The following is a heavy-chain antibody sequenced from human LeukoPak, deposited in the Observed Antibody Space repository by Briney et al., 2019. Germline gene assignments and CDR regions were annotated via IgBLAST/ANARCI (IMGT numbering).Heavy chain of an antibody. V-gene: IGHV3-30*18. CDR2: ISYDGGNK. D-gene: IGHD3-10*01. CDR3: AKGPYFYGSGHFDY. CDR1: GFTFSSYG. Sequence: GGSLRLSCAASGFTFSSYGLHWVRQAPGKGLEWVAVISYDGGNKYYADSVKGRFSISRDNSKNTLYLQMNSLRAEDTAVYYCAKGPYFYGSGHFDYWGQGTLFTVSS. J-gene: IGHJ4*02.